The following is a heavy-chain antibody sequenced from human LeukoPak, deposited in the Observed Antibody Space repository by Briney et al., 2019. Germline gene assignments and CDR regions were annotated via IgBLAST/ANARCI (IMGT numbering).Heavy chain of an antibody. CDR3: ARVPLLWFGEYYFDY. D-gene: IGHD3-10*01. Sequence: GGSLRLSCAASGFTFSSYEMNWVRQAPGKGLEWVSYISSSGSTIYYADSVKGRFTISRDNAKNSLYLQMNSLRAEDTAVYYCARVPLLWFGEYYFDYWGQGTLVTVSS. V-gene: IGHV3-48*03. CDR2: ISSSGSTI. J-gene: IGHJ4*02. CDR1: GFTFSSYE.